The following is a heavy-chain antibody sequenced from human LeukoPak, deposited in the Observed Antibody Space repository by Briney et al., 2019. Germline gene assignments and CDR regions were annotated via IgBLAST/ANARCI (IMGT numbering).Heavy chain of an antibody. V-gene: IGHV4-4*07. CDR3: ARGYNWGSPTRNFHYLDV. CDR2: IYTSGST. Sequence: PSETLSLTCTVSGGSISSYYWSWIRQPAGKGLEWIGRIYTSGSTNYNPSLKSRVTMSVDTSKNQFSLKLRSVTAADTAVYYCARGYNWGSPTRNFHYLDVWGKGPRSPSP. CDR1: GGSISSYY. D-gene: IGHD7-27*01. J-gene: IGHJ6*03.